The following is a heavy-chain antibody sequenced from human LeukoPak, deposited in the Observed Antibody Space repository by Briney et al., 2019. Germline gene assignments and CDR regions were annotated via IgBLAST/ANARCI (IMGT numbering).Heavy chain of an antibody. CDR2: MSKDGRTI. CDR3: ARGSFTGFDLYFDS. D-gene: IGHD5-12*01. Sequence: GGSLRLSCAASGFRFSSQEMAWVRQAPGKGLEWVSYMSKDGRTIYYADSVKGRFTISRDDTRNSLFLHLNSLRADDTAFYYCARGSFTGFDLYFDSWGQGTLVTVSS. CDR1: GFRFSSQE. V-gene: IGHV3-48*03. J-gene: IGHJ4*02.